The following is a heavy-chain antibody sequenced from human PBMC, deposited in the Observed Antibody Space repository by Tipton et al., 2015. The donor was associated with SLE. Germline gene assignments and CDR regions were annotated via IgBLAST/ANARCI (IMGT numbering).Heavy chain of an antibody. CDR1: GGSIRSYY. J-gene: IGHJ3*02. D-gene: IGHD5-18*01. CDR2: IYDSENT. CDR3: AGEHTADAFDI. V-gene: IGHV4-59*01. Sequence: TLSLTCTVSGGSIRSYYWSWIRQAPGKGLEWIGYIYDSENTNYNPSLKSRVTISVDTSKNQFSLKLSSVTAADTAVYYCAGEHTADAFDIWGQGTMVTVSS.